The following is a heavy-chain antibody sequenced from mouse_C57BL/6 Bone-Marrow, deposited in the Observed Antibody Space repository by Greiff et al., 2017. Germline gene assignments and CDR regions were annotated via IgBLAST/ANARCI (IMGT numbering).Heavy chain of an antibody. CDR3: ARPRTYYSNYLFAY. CDR1: GFTFSDYG. Sequence: EVKLMESGGGLVKPGGSLKLSCAASGFTFSDYGMHWVRQAPEKGLEWVAYISSGSSTIYYADTVKGRFTISRDNAKNTLFLQMTILRSEDTAMYYCARPRTYYSNYLFAYWGQGTLVTVSA. V-gene: IGHV5-17*01. J-gene: IGHJ3*01. D-gene: IGHD2-5*01. CDR2: ISSGSSTI.